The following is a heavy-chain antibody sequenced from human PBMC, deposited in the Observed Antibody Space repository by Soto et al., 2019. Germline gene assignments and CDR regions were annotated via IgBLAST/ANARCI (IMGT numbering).Heavy chain of an antibody. Sequence: SETLSLTCTVSGGSISSGGYYWSWIRQHPGKGLEWIGYIYYSGGTYYNPSLKSRVTISVDTSKNQFLLKLSSVTAADTAEYYCARDRMVRGVTGYYMDVWGKGTTVTVSS. J-gene: IGHJ6*03. CDR2: IYYSGGT. V-gene: IGHV4-31*03. D-gene: IGHD3-10*01. CDR3: ARDRMVRGVTGYYMDV. CDR1: GGSISSGGYY.